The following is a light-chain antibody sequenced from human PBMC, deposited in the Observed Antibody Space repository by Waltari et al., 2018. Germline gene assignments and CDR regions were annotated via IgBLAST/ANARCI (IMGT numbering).Light chain of an antibody. V-gene: IGLV2-14*03. J-gene: IGLJ2*01. CDR1: SGNIVRNTY. CDR2: DVT. Sequence: QSALTQPASVSGSPGQSITISCTGTSGNIVRNTYVSWYQQHPGKAARLVIYDVTNRPSGVSNRFSGAKSCNTASLTISGLQTEDEADYYCSSYTDDNKVFGGGTKVTVL. CDR3: SSYTDDNKV.